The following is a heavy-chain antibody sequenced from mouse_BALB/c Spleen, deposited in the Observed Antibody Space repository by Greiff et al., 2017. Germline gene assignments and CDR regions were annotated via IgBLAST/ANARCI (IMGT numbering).Heavy chain of an antibody. V-gene: IGHV1-87*01. J-gene: IGHJ2*01. Sequence: QVQLKQSGAELARPGASVKLSCKASGYTFTSYWMQWVKQRPGQGLEWIGAIYPGDGDTRYTQKFKGKATLTADKSSSTAYMQLSSLASEDSAVYYCARGYDPGYWGQGTTLTVSS. CDR3: ARGYDPGY. D-gene: IGHD2-10*02. CDR1: GYTFTSYW. CDR2: IYPGDGDT.